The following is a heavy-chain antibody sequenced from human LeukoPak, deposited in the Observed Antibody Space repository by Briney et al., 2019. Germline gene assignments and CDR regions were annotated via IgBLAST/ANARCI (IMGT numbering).Heavy chain of an antibody. CDR3: XXXSIVGADDIDY. CDR2: ISSSGST. V-gene: IGHV4-61*02. J-gene: IGHJ4*02. Sequence: SETLSLTCTVSGDSISSGDYYWSWIRQPAGKGLEWIGRISSSGSTNYNPSLKSRVTISVDTSKNQFSLKLSSVTAADTAVYYXXXXSIVGADDIDYWGQGTLVTVSS. CDR1: GDSISSGDYY. D-gene: IGHD1-26*01.